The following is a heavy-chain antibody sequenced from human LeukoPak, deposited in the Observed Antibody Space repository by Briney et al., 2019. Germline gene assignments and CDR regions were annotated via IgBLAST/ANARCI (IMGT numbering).Heavy chain of an antibody. Sequence: SETLSLTCTVSGGSISSGGYYCSWIRPHPGKGLEWIGYIYYSGSTYYNPSLKSRVTISVDTSKNQSSLKLSSVTAADTAVYYCARDRDTAEGGNWFDPWGQGTLVTVSS. CDR1: GGSISSGGYY. J-gene: IGHJ5*02. V-gene: IGHV4-31*03. D-gene: IGHD5-18*01. CDR3: ARDRDTAEGGNWFDP. CDR2: IYYSGST.